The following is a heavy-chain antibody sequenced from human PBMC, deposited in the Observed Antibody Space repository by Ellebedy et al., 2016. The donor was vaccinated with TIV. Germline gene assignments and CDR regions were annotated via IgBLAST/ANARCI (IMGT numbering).Heavy chain of an antibody. V-gene: IGHV3-23*01. CDR1: GFTFSSYA. J-gene: IGHJ3*02. CDR3: AKGDFWSGYYPTIHAFDI. Sequence: GESLKISCAASGFTFSSYAMSWVRQAPGKGLEWVSGISGSATSTAYADSVKGRFTISRDNSKNTLYLQMNSLRAEDTAVYYCAKGDFWSGYYPTIHAFDIWGQGTMVTVSS. D-gene: IGHD3-3*01. CDR2: ISGSATST.